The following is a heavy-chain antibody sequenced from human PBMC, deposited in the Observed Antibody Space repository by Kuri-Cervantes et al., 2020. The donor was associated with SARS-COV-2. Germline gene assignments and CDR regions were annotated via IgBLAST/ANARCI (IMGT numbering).Heavy chain of an antibody. CDR2: IRSKAYGGTT. Sequence: GESLKISCTASGFTFGDYAMSWVRQAPGKGLEWVGFIRSKAYGGTTEYAASVKGRFTISRDDSKSIAYLQMNSLKTEDTAVYYCTRGIAAAGTPHYYYYYYMDVWGKGTTVTVSS. CDR1: GFTFGDYA. CDR3: TRGIAAAGTPHYYYYYYMDV. J-gene: IGHJ6*03. D-gene: IGHD6-13*01. V-gene: IGHV3-49*04.